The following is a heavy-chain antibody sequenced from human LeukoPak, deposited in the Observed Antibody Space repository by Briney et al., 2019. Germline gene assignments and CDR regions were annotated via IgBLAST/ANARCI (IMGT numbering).Heavy chain of an antibody. D-gene: IGHD3-22*01. CDR2: ISGSGGST. J-gene: IGHJ6*02. Sequence: GGSLRLSCAASGFTFSSYAMSWDRQAPGKGLEWVSAISGSGGSTYYADSVKGRFTISRDNSKNTLYLQMNSLRAEDTAVYYCARIYYDSSGYYYYYYGMDVWGQGTTVTVSS. CDR1: GFTFSSYA. V-gene: IGHV3-23*01. CDR3: ARIYYDSSGYYYYYYGMDV.